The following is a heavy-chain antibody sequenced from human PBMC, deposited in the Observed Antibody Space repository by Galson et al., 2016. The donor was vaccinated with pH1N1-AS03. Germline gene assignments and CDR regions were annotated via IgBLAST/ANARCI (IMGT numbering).Heavy chain of an antibody. V-gene: IGHV3-30*18. D-gene: IGHD3-16*02. CDR1: GFTFSNFG. Sequence: SLRLSCAASGFTFSNFGMHWVRQSPGKGLEWVAVISNSGNDKYYADSGKGRFTISRDNSESTVYLQLNSLRAEDTAVYYCAKTTFGGVIVSGKMSLDYWGQGTLVTVSS. J-gene: IGHJ4*02. CDR3: AKTTFGGVIVSGKMSLDY. CDR2: ISNSGNDK.